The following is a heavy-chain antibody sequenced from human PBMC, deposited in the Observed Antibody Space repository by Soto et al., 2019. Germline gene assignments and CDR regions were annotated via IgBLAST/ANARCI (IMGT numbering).Heavy chain of an antibody. CDR3: ARIAEDRNYSDGMDV. D-gene: IGHD1-7*01. Sequence: QVQLVQSGAEVKKPGSSVKVSCKASGGTFSSYAISWVRQAPGQGLEWMGGIIPIFGTANYAQKFQGRGTITADESMSTAYMELSSLRSEDTAVYYCARIAEDRNYSDGMDVWGQGTTVTVSS. CDR1: GGTFSSYA. J-gene: IGHJ6*02. V-gene: IGHV1-69*12. CDR2: IIPIFGTA.